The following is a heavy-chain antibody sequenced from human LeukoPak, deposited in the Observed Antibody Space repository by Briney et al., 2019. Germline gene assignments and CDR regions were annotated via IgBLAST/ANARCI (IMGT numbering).Heavy chain of an antibody. V-gene: IGHV4-4*07. CDR2: IYTSGST. CDR1: VGSISSYY. J-gene: IGHJ5*02. CDR3: ARDTQQDFWSGYYTWFDP. D-gene: IGHD3-3*01. Sequence: SETLSLTCTVSVGSISSYYWSWIRQPAGKGLEWIGRIYTSGSTNYNPSLKSRVTMSVDTSKNQFSLKLSSVTAADTAVYYCARDTQQDFWSGYYTWFDPWGQGTLVTVSS.